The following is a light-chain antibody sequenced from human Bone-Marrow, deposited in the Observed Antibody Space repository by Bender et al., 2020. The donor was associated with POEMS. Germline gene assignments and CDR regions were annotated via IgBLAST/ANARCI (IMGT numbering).Light chain of an antibody. CDR1: SSNIGSTT. CDR2: SDN. V-gene: IGLV1-44*01. Sequence: QSVLTQPPSASGTPGQRVTISCSGGSSNIGSTTVNWYQQPPGMAPKLLIYSDNQRPSGVPDRISGSKSGTSASLAISGLQTEDEADYYCAAWDDSLSGSYVFGTGTKVTVL. CDR3: AAWDDSLSGSYV. J-gene: IGLJ1*01.